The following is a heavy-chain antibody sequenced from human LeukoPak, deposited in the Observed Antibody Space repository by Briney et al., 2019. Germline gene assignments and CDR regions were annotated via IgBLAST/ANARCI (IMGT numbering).Heavy chain of an antibody. CDR2: IYTSGST. D-gene: IGHD2-8*01. CDR3: TKGLWAGVSAARD. J-gene: IGHJ4*02. Sequence: GGSLRLSCAASGFTVSSNYMSWVRQAPGKGLEWVSVIYTSGSTYYADSVKGRFTISRDNSQNTVDLQMNSLRTEDTAVYYCTKGLWAGVSAARDWGQGALVTVSS. CDR1: GFTVSSNY. V-gene: IGHV3-66*01.